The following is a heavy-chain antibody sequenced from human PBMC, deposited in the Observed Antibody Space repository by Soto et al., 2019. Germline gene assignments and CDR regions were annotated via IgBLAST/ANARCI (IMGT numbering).Heavy chain of an antibody. V-gene: IGHV3-23*01. D-gene: IGHD3-10*01. CDR3: AGATYYYGSGPQAPDY. CDR2: ISGSGGST. Sequence: EVQLLESGGGLVQPGGSLRLSCAASGFTFSSYTMSWVRQAPGKGLEWVSAISGSGGSTYYADSVKGRFTISRDNSKNTLYLQMNSLRAEDTAVYYCAGATYYYGSGPQAPDYWGQGTLVTVSS. J-gene: IGHJ4*02. CDR1: GFTFSSYT.